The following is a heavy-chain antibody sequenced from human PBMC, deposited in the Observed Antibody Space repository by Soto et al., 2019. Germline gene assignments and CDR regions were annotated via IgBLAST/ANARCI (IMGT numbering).Heavy chain of an antibody. Sequence: EVQLVESGGGLVQPGRSLRLSCAASGFSFDDYVMHWVRQAPGKGLELVSGIKWKSANIGYAGSLRGRLTISRDNAKNCLYVQMNSLRAEDPAFYYGTRDYEDCSSAGCYVYMDVWGKGTTVTVS. CDR2: IKWKSANI. CDR1: GFSFDDYV. V-gene: IGHV3-9*01. D-gene: IGHD2-2*01. CDR3: TRDYEDCSSAGCYVYMDV. J-gene: IGHJ6*03.